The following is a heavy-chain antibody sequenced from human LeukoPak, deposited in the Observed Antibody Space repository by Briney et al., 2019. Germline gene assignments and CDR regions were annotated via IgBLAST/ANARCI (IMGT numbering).Heavy chain of an antibody. D-gene: IGHD5-12*01. J-gene: IGHJ3*02. CDR2: MNPDGSET. V-gene: IGHV3-7*01. Sequence: GGSLRLSCAASGFTFSSYWMSWVRQAPGKGLQWVAGMNPDGSETYYEDSVKGRFTISRDNAKKSMYLDMKTLRAEDTAVYYCATDSGYKTFDIWGQGTMVTVSS. CDR3: ATDSGYKTFDI. CDR1: GFTFSSYW.